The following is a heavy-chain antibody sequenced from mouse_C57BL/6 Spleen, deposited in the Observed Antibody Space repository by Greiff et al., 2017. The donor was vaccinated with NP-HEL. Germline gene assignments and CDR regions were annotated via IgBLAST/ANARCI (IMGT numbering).Heavy chain of an antibody. J-gene: IGHJ1*03. CDR3: AIGWDDGSSHWYFDV. D-gene: IGHD1-1*01. CDR1: GYTFTSYW. V-gene: IGHV1-64*01. CDR2: IHPNSGST. Sequence: QVQLQQPGAELVKPGASVKLSCKASGYTFTSYWMHWVKQRPGQGLEWIGMIHPNSGSTNYNEKFKSKATLTVDKSSSTAYMQLSRLTSEDSAFYYGAIGWDDGSSHWYFDVWGTGTTGTVSS.